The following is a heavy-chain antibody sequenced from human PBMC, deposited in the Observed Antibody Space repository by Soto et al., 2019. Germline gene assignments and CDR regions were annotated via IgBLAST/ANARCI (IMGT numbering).Heavy chain of an antibody. CDR2: INHRAST. V-gene: IGHV4-34*01. D-gene: IGHD2-8*02. J-gene: IGHJ4*02. CDR1: GGSFSGYY. CDR3: ASDKSTALFDY. Sequence: QVQLQQWGAGLLKPSETLSLTCAVYGGSFSGYYWTWIRQPPGTGLEWIGEINHRASTNYNPPLKSRVTISVDTSKNQFSLKLTSVTAAEPAVYYWASDKSTALFDYWGQGTRVTVSS.